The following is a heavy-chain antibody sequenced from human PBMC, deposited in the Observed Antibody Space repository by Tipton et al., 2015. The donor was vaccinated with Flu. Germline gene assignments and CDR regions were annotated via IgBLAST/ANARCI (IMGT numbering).Heavy chain of an antibody. Sequence: QVQLVQSGAEVKKPGASVKVSCKASGYTFTGYYMHWVRQAPGQGLEWMGRINPNSGGTNYAQKFQVRVTMTRDTSISTVYMELSRLGSDDTAVYCCAGGYYYDSIGYYYPGVSFDIGGQGKVVTVSS. CDR2: INPNSGGT. V-gene: IGHV1-2*06. J-gene: IGHJ3*02. CDR3: AGGYYYDSIGYYYPGVSFDI. D-gene: IGHD3-22*01. CDR1: GYTFTGYY.